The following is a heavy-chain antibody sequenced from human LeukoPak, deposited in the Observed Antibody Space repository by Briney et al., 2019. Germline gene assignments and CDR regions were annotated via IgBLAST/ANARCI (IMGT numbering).Heavy chain of an antibody. CDR2: IYPGDSDT. J-gene: IGHJ4*02. D-gene: IGHD4-23*01. CDR1: GYSFTSYW. CDR3: ASHAGYGGNSALGY. V-gene: IGHV5-51*01. Sequence: GESLKISCKGSGYSFTSYWIGWVRQMPGKGLEWVGIIYPGDSDTRYSPSFQGQVTISADKSISTAYLQWSSRSPSATAMDYCASHAGYGGNSALGYWGQGTLVTVSS.